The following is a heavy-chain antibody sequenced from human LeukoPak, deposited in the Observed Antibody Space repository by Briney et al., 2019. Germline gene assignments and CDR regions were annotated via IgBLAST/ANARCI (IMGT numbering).Heavy chain of an antibody. CDR2: TSSSSSTI. CDR3: ARGYYYGSGAFDY. V-gene: IGHV3-48*02. D-gene: IGHD3-10*01. CDR1: GFSFSSCS. Sequence: SGGSLRLSCAASGFSFSSCSMNWVRQAPGKGLEWVSYTSSSSSTIYYADSVKGRFTISRDNAKNSLYLQMNSLRDEDTAVYYCARGYYYGSGAFDYWGQGTLVTVSS. J-gene: IGHJ4*02.